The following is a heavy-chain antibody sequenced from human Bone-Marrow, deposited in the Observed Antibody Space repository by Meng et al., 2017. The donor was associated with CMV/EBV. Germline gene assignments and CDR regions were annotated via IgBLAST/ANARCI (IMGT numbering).Heavy chain of an antibody. J-gene: IGHJ4*02. Sequence: SETLSLTCAVYGGSISSYYWSWIRQPPGKGLEWIGYIYYSGSTNYNPSLKSRVTISVDTSKNQFSLKLSSVTAADTAVYYCARVRITIFGVVIWFDYWGQGTLVTVSS. D-gene: IGHD3-3*01. CDR1: GGSISSYY. CDR3: ARVRITIFGVVIWFDY. V-gene: IGHV4-59*12. CDR2: IYYSGST.